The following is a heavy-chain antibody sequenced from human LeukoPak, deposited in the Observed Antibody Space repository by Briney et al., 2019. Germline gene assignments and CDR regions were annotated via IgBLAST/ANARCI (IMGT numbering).Heavy chain of an antibody. Sequence: GGSLRLSCAASGFAFSNFGLHWVRQAPGKGLEWVAFIPYDGSDKYYADSVKGRFTISRDNSKNTLYLQVNSLRAEDTAVYYCAKHHYTGSSGDCFFDYWGQGTLVTVSS. CDR2: IPYDGSDK. CDR3: AKHHYTGSSGDCFFDY. D-gene: IGHD2-21*01. CDR1: GFAFSNFG. J-gene: IGHJ4*02. V-gene: IGHV3-30*02.